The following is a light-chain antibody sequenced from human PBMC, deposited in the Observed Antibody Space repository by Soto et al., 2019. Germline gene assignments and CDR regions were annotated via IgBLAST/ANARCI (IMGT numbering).Light chain of an antibody. J-gene: IGLJ2*01. CDR3: GTLDSRLRAVV. CDR2: DNN. V-gene: IGLV1-51*01. Sequence: QSVLTQPPSVSAAPGQKVTISCSGSSSNIGNNYVSWYQQLPGTAPKLLIYDNNKRPSGIPDRFSGSKSGTSATLGITGLQTGDEADYYCGTLDSRLRAVVFGGGTKLTVL. CDR1: SSNIGNNY.